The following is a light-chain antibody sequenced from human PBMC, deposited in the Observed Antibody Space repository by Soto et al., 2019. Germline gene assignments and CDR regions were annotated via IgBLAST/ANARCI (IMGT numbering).Light chain of an antibody. V-gene: IGLV3-21*02. J-gene: IGLJ2*01. Sequence: SYERTQPPSVSVAPGQTARITRGGINIGSKSVHWYQQKPGQAPVLVDYDDSDRPSGIPERFSGSNSGNTATLTISRVEAGDEADYYCQVWDSSSDHVVFCGGTKLTVL. CDR1: NIGSKS. CDR2: DDS. CDR3: QVWDSSSDHVV.